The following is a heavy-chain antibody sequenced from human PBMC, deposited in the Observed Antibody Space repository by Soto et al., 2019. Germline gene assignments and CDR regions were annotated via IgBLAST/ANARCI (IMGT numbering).Heavy chain of an antibody. D-gene: IGHD3-9*01. CDR1: GGSISSGGYY. V-gene: IGHV4-31*03. CDR3: ARDLTDYDILTGSYGMDV. J-gene: IGHJ6*02. Sequence: SETLSLTCTVSGGSISSGGYYWSWIRQHPGKGLEWIGYIYYSGSTYYNPSLKSRVTISVDTSKNQFSLKLGSVTAADTAVYYCARDLTDYDILTGSYGMDVWGQGTTVTVSS. CDR2: IYYSGST.